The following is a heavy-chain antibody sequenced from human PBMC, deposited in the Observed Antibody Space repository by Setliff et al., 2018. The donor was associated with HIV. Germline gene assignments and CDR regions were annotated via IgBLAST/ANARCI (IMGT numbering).Heavy chain of an antibody. CDR3: ASLGATTAFDI. Sequence: GGSLRLSCAASGFTFSSYAMHWVRQAPGKGLEWVAVISYDGSNKYYADSVKGRFTTSRDNSKNTLYLQMNSLRAEDTAVYYCASLGATTAFDIWGQGTMVTVSS. J-gene: IGHJ3*02. CDR2: ISYDGSNK. CDR1: GFTFSSYA. V-gene: IGHV3-30-3*01. D-gene: IGHD1-26*01.